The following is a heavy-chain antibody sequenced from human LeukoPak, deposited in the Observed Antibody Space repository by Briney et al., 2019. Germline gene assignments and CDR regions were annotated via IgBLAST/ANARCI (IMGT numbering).Heavy chain of an antibody. J-gene: IGHJ4*02. D-gene: IGHD6-13*01. CDR1: GFTFSTYG. CDR2: IWYDGSDK. Sequence: PGRSLRLSCAASGFTFSTYGMHWVRQAPGKGLEWVAVIWYDGSDKYYADSLKGRFTISRDKSKNTLYLQMNSLRAEDTAVYYCARYSSSWYSIDYWGQGTLVTVSS. V-gene: IGHV3-33*01. CDR3: ARYSSSWYSIDY.